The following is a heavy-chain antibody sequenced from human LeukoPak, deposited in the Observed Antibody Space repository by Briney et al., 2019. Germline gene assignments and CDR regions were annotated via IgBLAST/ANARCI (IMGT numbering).Heavy chain of an antibody. J-gene: IGHJ4*02. CDR1: GFTFGDHR. CDR2: IKTKASGGTE. D-gene: IGHD3-10*01. CDR3: TGGWFGES. V-gene: IGHV3-49*04. Sequence: GGSLRLSCTASGFTFGDHRMSRVRQAPGKGLEWVGFIKTKASGGTEEYAASVKGRFTISRDDSKNIAYLQMNSLKSENTACYYCTGGWFGESWGQGTLVTVSS.